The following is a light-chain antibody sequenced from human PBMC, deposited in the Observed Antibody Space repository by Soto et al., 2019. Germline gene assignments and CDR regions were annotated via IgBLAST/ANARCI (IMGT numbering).Light chain of an antibody. CDR2: DVS. CDR3: SSYTSSSTPVV. Sequence: QSALTQPASVSGSPGQSITISCTGTRSDVGGYNYVSWYQQHPGKAPKLMIYDVSNRPSGVSSRFSGSKSGNTASLTISGLQAEDEADYYCSSYTSSSTPVVFGGGTKVTVL. J-gene: IGLJ2*01. V-gene: IGLV2-14*01. CDR1: RSDVGGYNY.